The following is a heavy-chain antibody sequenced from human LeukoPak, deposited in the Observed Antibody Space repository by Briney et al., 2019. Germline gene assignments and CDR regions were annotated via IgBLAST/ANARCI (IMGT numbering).Heavy chain of an antibody. CDR2: ISGGGDAT. J-gene: IGHJ4*02. D-gene: IGHD7-27*01. CDR1: TFIFSDYA. V-gene: IGHV3-23*01. CDR3: ARHWGAAAFDY. Sequence: GGSLRLSCAASTFIFSDYAMTWVRQAPGKGLEWVSTISGGGDATYYAHSVKGRFTISRDNSKNTLYLQMNSLRAEDTAVYYCARHWGAAAFDYWGQGTLVTVSS.